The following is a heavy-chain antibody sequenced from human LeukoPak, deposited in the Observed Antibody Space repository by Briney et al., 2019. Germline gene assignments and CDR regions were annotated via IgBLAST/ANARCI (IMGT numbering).Heavy chain of an antibody. Sequence: WASVKVSCKASGYTFISYDINWVRQVTGQGLEWMGWMNPNSGNTGYAQKFQGRVTITRNTSISTAYMELSSLRSEDTAVYYCARGKWLRPNRGNWFDPWGQGTLVTVSS. V-gene: IGHV1-8*02. J-gene: IGHJ5*02. CDR1: GYTFISYD. CDR3: ARGKWLRPNRGNWFDP. D-gene: IGHD5-12*01. CDR2: MNPNSGNT.